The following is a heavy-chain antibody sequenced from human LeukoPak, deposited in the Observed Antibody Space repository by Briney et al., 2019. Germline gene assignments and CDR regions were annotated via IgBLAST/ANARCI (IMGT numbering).Heavy chain of an antibody. CDR3: ARSSQIAVAGPFDY. D-gene: IGHD6-19*01. J-gene: IGHJ4*02. CDR1: GGTFRSYA. CDR2: IIPIFGTA. V-gene: IGHV1-69*13. Sequence: SVKVSCKASGGTFRSYAISWVRQAPGQGLEWMGGIIPIFGTANYAQKFQGRVTITADESTSTAYMELSSLRSEDTAVYYCARSSQIAVAGPFDYWGQGTLVTVSS.